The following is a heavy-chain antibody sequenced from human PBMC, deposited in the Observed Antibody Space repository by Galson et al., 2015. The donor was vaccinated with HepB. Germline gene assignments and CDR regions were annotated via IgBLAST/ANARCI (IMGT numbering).Heavy chain of an antibody. CDR1: GFIFGSYG. CDR3: ARAPGGGYPPAAYH. D-gene: IGHD3-16*02. CDR2: IWFDGTDK. Sequence: SLRLSCAASGFIFGSYGMHWVRQAPGKGLEWVAAIWFDGTDKYYADSVKGRFTIPRDNSENTLYLQMDNLRAEDTAVYFCARAPGGGYPPAAYHWGQGTLGTVSS. V-gene: IGHV3-33*01. J-gene: IGHJ4*02.